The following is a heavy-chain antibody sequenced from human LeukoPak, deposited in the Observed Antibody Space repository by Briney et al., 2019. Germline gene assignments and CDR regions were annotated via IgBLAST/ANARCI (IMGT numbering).Heavy chain of an antibody. D-gene: IGHD3-16*01. CDR1: GFIFSTYG. Sequence: GGSLRLSCAASGFIFSTYGMYWVRQAPGKGLEWVAFIRHDGSIKNYADSVKGRSTISRDNSKSTLYLQMNSLRAEDTAVYCCAKDSLADIDYWGQGTLVTVSS. CDR2: IRHDGSIK. J-gene: IGHJ4*02. V-gene: IGHV3-30*02. CDR3: AKDSLADIDY.